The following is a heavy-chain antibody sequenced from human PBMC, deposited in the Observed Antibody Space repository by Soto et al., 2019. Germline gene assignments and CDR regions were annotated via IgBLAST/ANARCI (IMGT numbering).Heavy chain of an antibody. J-gene: IGHJ4*02. CDR3: ARLRYEDYGDYPDPFDY. D-gene: IGHD4-17*01. CDR1: GYSFTSYC. Sequence: GESLKISCKGSGYSFTSYCISWVRQMPWKGLEWMGRIDPSDSYTNYSPSFQGHVTISADKSISTAYLQWSSLKASETAMYYCARLRYEDYGDYPDPFDYWGQGTLATVSP. V-gene: IGHV5-10-1*01. CDR2: IDPSDSYT.